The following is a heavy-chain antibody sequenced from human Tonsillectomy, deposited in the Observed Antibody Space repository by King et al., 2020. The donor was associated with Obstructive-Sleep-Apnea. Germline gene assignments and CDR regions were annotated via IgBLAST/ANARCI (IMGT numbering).Heavy chain of an antibody. V-gene: IGHV3-30-3*01. CDR3: ARGPGGDYRISDFDY. Sequence: VQLVESGGGVVQPGRSLRLSCAASGFTFTSYAMHWVRQAPGKGLEWVAVLSYDGNNKYHADSVKGRFTISRDNFRNILYLQMNSLRPEDTAVYYCARGPGGDYRISDFDYWGQGTLVTVSS. CDR1: GFTFTSYA. CDR2: LSYDGNNK. D-gene: IGHD3-3*01. J-gene: IGHJ4*02.